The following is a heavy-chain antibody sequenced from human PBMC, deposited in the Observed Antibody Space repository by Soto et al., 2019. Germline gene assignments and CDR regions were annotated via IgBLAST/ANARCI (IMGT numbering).Heavy chain of an antibody. CDR2: IIPIFGTA. CDR3: ARDGGRLSGGIDF. J-gene: IGHJ4*02. CDR1: GGTFSSYS. D-gene: IGHD1-26*01. V-gene: IGHV1-69*01. Sequence: QVQLVQSGAEVKKPRSSVKVSCKASGGTFSSYSINWVRQAPGQGLEWMGEIIPIFGTANYAQKFQGRVTITVDESTSTAYMELSSQRSEDTAVYYCARDGGRLSGGIDFWGQGTLVTVSS.